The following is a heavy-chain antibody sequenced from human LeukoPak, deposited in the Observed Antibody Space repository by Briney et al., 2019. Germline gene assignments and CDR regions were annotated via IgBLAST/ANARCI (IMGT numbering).Heavy chain of an antibody. Sequence: PGGSLRLSCAASGFTFSSYWMHWVRQAPGKGLVWVSRIKSDGSTTNYADSVKGRFTISRDNAKNTLYLQMSSLRAEDTAVYYCVRGYCGSTSCPTSAGNDFWGQGTLVTVSS. CDR3: VRGYCGSTSCPTSAGNDF. CDR2: IKSDGSTT. V-gene: IGHV3-74*01. D-gene: IGHD2-2*01. CDR1: GFTFSSYW. J-gene: IGHJ4*02.